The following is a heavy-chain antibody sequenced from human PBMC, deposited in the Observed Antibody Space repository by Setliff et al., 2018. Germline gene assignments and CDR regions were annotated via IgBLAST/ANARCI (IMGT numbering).Heavy chain of an antibody. J-gene: IGHJ6*02. D-gene: IGHD1-26*01. V-gene: IGHV1-2*04. CDR2: INPNSGGT. CDR1: GYTFTGYY. CDR3: ARDLLYSGSYFGYYYGMDV. Sequence: ASVKVSCKASGYTFTGYYMHWVRQAPGQGLEWMGWINPNSGGTNYAQKFQGWATMTRDTSISTAYMELSRLRSDDTAVYYCARDLLYSGSYFGYYYGMDVWGQGTTVTVS.